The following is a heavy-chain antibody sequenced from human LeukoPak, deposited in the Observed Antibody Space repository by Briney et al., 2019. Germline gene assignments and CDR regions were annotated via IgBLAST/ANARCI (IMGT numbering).Heavy chain of an antibody. D-gene: IGHD6-13*01. CDR2: INPNSGGA. V-gene: IGHV1-2*02. CDR1: GYTFTDFY. CDR3: ARGRGTWFYFDY. Sequence: ASVKVSCKASGYTFTDFYIHWVRQAPGQGLEWMGWINPNSGGADFVQKFQGRVTMTRDTSTSTAYMEMSSLTSDDTSLYYCARGRGTWFYFDYWGQGALVTVSS. J-gene: IGHJ4*02.